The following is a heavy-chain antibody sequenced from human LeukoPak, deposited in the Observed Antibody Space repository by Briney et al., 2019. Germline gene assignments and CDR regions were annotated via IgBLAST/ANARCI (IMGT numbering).Heavy chain of an antibody. V-gene: IGHV4-4*02. J-gene: IGHJ4*02. Sequence: SETLSLTCAVSGGSISSSNWWSWVRQPPGKGLEWIGEIYHSGSTYYNPSLKSRVTISVDTSKNQFSLKLSSVTAADTAVYYCARLRGGYDLFDYWGQGTLVTVSS. CDR2: IYHSGST. CDR3: ARLRGGYDLFDY. CDR1: GGSISSSNW. D-gene: IGHD5-12*01.